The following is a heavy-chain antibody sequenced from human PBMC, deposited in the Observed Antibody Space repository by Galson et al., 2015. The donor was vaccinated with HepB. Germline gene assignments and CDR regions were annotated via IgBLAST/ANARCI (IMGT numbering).Heavy chain of an antibody. D-gene: IGHD3-22*01. J-gene: IGHJ3*02. Sequence: SVKVSCKASGYTFTSYYMHWVRQAPGQGLEWMGIINPSGGSTSYAQKFQGRVTMTRDTSTSTVYMELSSLRSEDTAVYYCARGGGYYYDSSGSHDAFDIWGQGTMVTVSS. CDR2: INPSGGST. CDR3: ARGGGYYYDSSGSHDAFDI. V-gene: IGHV1-46*01. CDR1: GYTFTSYY.